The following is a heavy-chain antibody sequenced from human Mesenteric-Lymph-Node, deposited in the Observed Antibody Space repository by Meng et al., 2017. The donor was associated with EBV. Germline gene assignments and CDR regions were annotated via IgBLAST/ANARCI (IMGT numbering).Heavy chain of an antibody. J-gene: IGHJ4*02. CDR2: IIPIFGTA. Sequence: VLLVESVGEVKKPGASVKVSCKASGGTFSSYAISWVRQAPGQGLEWMGGIIPIFGTANYAQKFQGRVTITADESTSTAYMELSSLRSEDTAVYYCARDFSHDPYDSSGPAYYLDYWGQGTLVTVSS. CDR3: ARDFSHDPYDSSGPAYYLDY. CDR1: GGTFSSYA. D-gene: IGHD3-22*01. V-gene: IGHV1-69*01.